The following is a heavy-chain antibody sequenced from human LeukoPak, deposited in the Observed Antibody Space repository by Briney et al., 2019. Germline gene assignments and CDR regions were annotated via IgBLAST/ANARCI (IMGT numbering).Heavy chain of an antibody. CDR2: IIPIFGTA. V-gene: IGHV1-69*13. CDR3: ARGGPMGRDGYTFGY. J-gene: IGHJ4*02. D-gene: IGHD5-24*01. CDR1: GGTFSSYA. Sequence: SVRVSCRASGGTFSSYAISWVRQAPGQGLEWMGGIIPIFGTANYAQKFQGRVTITADESTSTAYMELSSLRSEDTAVYYCARGGPMGRDGYTFGYWGQGTLVTVSS.